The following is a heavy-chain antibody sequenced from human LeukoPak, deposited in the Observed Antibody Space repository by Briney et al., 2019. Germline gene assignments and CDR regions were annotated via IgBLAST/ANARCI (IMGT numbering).Heavy chain of an antibody. CDR3: ARVGATTGYYYYYMDV. V-gene: IGHV4-39*01. CDR2: IYYSGST. Sequence: GSLRLSCAASGFTFSSYSMNWIRQPPGKGLEWIGSIYYSGSTYYNPSLKSRVTISVDTSKNQFSLKLSSVAAADTAVYYCARVGATTGYYYYYMDVWGKGTTVTISS. CDR1: GFTFSSYS. D-gene: IGHD1-26*01. J-gene: IGHJ6*03.